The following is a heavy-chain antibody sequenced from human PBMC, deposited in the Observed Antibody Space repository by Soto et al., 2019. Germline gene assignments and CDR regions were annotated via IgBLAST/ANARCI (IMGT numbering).Heavy chain of an antibody. Sequence: GGSLRLSCAASGFTFSSYAMSWVRQDTGKGLEWVSAISGSGGSTYYADSVKGRFTISRDNSKNTLYLQMNSLRAEDTAVYYCAKDLFPYSSGWSRFFDYWGQGTLVTVSS. D-gene: IGHD6-19*01. J-gene: IGHJ4*02. CDR2: ISGSGGST. CDR1: GFTFSSYA. CDR3: AKDLFPYSSGWSRFFDY. V-gene: IGHV3-23*01.